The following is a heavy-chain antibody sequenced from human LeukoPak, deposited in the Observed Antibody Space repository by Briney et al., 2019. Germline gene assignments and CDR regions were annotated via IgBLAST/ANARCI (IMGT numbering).Heavy chain of an antibody. Sequence: ASVKVSCKASGYTFTSYGISWVRQAPGQGLEWMGWISAYNGNTNYAQKLQGRVTMTTDTSTSTAYMELRSLRSDDTAVYYCARANIPQYDYGGYPPDYWGQGTLVTVSS. D-gene: IGHD4-17*01. CDR3: ARANIPQYDYGGYPPDY. J-gene: IGHJ4*02. CDR2: ISAYNGNT. CDR1: GYTFTSYG. V-gene: IGHV1-18*04.